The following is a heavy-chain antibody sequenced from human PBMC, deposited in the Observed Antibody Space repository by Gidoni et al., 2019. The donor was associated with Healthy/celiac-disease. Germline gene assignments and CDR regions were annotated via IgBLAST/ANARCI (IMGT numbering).Heavy chain of an antibody. CDR1: GFTFSSYA. D-gene: IGHD2-15*01. CDR3: ARDRGGYCSGGSCYSFDP. CDR2: ISYDGSNK. Sequence: VESGGGVVQPGRSLRLSCAASGFTFSSYAMHWVRQAPGKGLEWVAVISYDGSNKYYADSVKGRFTISRDNSKNTLYLQMNSLRAEDTAVYYCARDRGGYCSGGSCYSFDPWGQGTLVTVSS. V-gene: IGHV3-30-3*01. J-gene: IGHJ5*02.